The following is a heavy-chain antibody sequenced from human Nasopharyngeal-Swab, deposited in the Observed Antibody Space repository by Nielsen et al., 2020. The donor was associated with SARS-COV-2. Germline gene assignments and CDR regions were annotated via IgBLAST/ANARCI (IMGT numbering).Heavy chain of an antibody. CDR3: AKAMTLRWLDAFAI. V-gene: IGHV3-30*18. CDR2: ISYDGSYQ. J-gene: IGHJ3*02. CDR1: RFTFSNYG. D-gene: IGHD3-22*01. Sequence: GESLNISCAASRFTFSNYGMHWVRQAPGRGLEWVAVISYDGSYQYYGDSVKGRFAISRDNSKNTLYLQMNSLRAEDTAVYYCAKAMTLRWLDAFAIWGQGTMVTVSS.